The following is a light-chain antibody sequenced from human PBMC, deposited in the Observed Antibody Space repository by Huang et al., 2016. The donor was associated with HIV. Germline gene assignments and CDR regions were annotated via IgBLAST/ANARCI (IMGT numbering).Light chain of an antibody. V-gene: IGKV1-39*01. Sequence: DIQMTQSPSSLSASVGDSVSISCRATENITSFLYCYHQKPGTAPRLLIYGTSTLQSGVPSRFSGRGSGTDFTLTIRSLQPEDIGTYYCQQSFSTLTFGGGTKVQIK. CDR3: QQSFSTLT. J-gene: IGKJ4*01. CDR2: GTS. CDR1: ENITSF.